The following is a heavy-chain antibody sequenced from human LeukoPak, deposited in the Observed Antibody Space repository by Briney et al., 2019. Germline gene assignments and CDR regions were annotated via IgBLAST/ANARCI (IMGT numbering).Heavy chain of an antibody. CDR1: GYTFTAYY. J-gene: IGHJ4*02. V-gene: IGHV1-2*02. D-gene: IGHD3-22*01. CDR2: INPNSGDT. CDR3: ARGPHYYDDSSALHYRE. Sequence: ASVKVSCKASGYTFTAYYMHWVRQAPGQGLEWMGWINPNSGDTKIAQKFQGRVTMTRDTSISTVYMELSSLRSDDTAVYYCARGPHYYDDSSALHYREWGQGTLVTVSS.